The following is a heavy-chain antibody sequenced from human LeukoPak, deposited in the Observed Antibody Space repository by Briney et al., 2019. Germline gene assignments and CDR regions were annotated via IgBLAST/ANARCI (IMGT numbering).Heavy chain of an antibody. J-gene: IGHJ3*02. CDR3: ARDGSGYDDAFDI. CDR1: GFAFNTYS. Sequence: GGSLRLSCAASGFAFNTYSMNWVRQAPGKGLEWVSFIFSSSTYIYYTDSVKGRFTISRDNARNSLYLQMNSLRAEDTAVYYCARDGSGYDDAFDIWGQGTMVTVSS. CDR2: IFSSSTYI. D-gene: IGHD3-10*01. V-gene: IGHV3-21*01.